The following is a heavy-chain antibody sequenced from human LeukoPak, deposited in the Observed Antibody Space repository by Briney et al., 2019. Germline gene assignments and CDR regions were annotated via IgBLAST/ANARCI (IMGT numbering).Heavy chain of an antibody. CDR2: INHSGST. CDR3: ARGRMIVVVITLKNYFDY. CDR1: GGSFSGYY. Sequence: PSETLSLTCAVYGGSFSGYYWSWIRQPPGKGLEWIGEINHSGSTNYNPSLKSRVTISVDTSKNQFSLKLSSVTAADTAVYYCARGRMIVVVITLKNYFDYWGQGTLVTDSS. V-gene: IGHV4-34*01. J-gene: IGHJ4*02. D-gene: IGHD3-22*01.